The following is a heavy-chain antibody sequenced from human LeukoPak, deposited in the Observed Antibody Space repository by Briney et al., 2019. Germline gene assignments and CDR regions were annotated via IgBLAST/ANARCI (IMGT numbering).Heavy chain of an antibody. CDR2: INPSGDST. Sequence: GASVKVSCTASGYTFTSNHIHCVRQAPGQGLEWMGVINPSGDSTSYAQKFQGRVTMTRDTSTSTVYMELSSLRSEDTAIYYCAKLAASETGEGSWGQGTLVTVS. J-gene: IGHJ5*02. CDR3: AKLAASETGEGS. CDR1: GYTFTSNH. V-gene: IGHV1-46*01. D-gene: IGHD6-13*01.